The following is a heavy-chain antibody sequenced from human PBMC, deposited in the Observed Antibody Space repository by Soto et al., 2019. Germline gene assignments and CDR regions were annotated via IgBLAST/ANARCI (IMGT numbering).Heavy chain of an antibody. CDR3: ASGRCSRCDY. J-gene: IGHJ4*02. CDR2: TYYRSKWYN. CDR1: GDSVSSNNIA. Sequence: PSQTLSLTCAVSGDSVSSNNIAWNWPRQSPWRGLEWLGRTYYRSKWYNEYAVSVRSRITINLDTSKNQFSLQLHSVTPHARGVYCCASGRCSRCDYWGQRRQFTVAS. D-gene: IGHD2-21*01. V-gene: IGHV6-1*01.